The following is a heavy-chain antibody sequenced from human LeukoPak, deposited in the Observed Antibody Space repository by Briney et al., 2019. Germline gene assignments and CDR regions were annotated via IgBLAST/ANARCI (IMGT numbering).Heavy chain of an antibody. Sequence: PSETLSLTCAVYGWSFNDYYWNWVRQPPGKGREWIGSISYSGTNYNNPSLKSRVSISIDTSKNQFSVKLTSVTAADTAMYYCASLGTLRSWGQGTLVTVSS. D-gene: IGHD7-27*01. CDR2: ISYSGTN. CDR3: ASLGTLRS. V-gene: IGHV4-34*01. CDR1: GWSFNDYY. J-gene: IGHJ5*02.